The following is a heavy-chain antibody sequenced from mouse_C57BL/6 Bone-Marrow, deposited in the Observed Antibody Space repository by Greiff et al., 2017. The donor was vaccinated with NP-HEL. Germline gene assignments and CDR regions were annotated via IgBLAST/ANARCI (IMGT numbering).Heavy chain of an antibody. V-gene: IGHV1-81*01. J-gene: IGHJ2*01. CDR1: GYTFTSYG. Sequence: VQGVESGAELARPGASVKLSCKASGYTFTSYGISWVKQRTGQGLEWIGEIYPRSGNTYYNEKFKGKATLTADKSSSTAYMELRSLTSEDSAIYFCLYDYSYYFDYWGQGTTLTVSS. D-gene: IGHD2-4*01. CDR2: IYPRSGNT. CDR3: LYDYSYYFDY.